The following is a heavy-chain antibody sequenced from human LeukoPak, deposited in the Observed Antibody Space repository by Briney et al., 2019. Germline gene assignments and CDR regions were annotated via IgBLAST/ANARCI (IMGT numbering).Heavy chain of an antibody. D-gene: IGHD2-2*01. CDR3: AKDYLGSSRSMDS. Sequence: GKSLRLSCVASGFNFRTFAIYWVRQAPGKGLERVAGSSSDGKNNFYVDSAKGRFTVSRDYSKNTLYLQMNNLRTEDTAVYFCAKDYLGSSRSMDSWGRGTLVTVSS. J-gene: IGHJ4*02. V-gene: IGHV3-30*18. CDR2: SSSDGKNN. CDR1: GFNFRTFA.